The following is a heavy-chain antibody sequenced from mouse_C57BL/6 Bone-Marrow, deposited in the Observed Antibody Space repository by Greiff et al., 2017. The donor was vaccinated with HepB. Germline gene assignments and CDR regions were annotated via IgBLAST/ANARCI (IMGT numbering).Heavy chain of an antibody. J-gene: IGHJ1*03. CDR3: SRGGLRRPHGYFDV. V-gene: IGHV1-64*01. D-gene: IGHD2-4*01. CDR1: GYTFTSYW. CDR2: IHPNSGST. Sequence: QVQLQQPGAELVKPGASVKLSCKASGYTFTSYWMHWVKQRPGQGLEWIGMIHPNSGSTNYNEKFKSKATLTVDKSSSTAYMQLSSLTSEDSAVYYSSRGGLRRPHGYFDVWGTGTTVTVSS.